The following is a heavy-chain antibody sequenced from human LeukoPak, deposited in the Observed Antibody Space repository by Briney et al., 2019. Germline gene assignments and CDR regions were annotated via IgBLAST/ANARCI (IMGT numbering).Heavy chain of an antibody. CDR1: GYIFTSYA. CDR3: ARDIDRVFNWFDP. CDR2: INAGNGNT. Sequence: ASVKVSCKASGYIFTSYAMHWVRQAPGQRLEWMGWINAGNGNTKYSQKFQGRVTITRDTSASTVYMGLSSLRSEDTAVYYCARDIDRVFNWFDPWGQGTLVTVSS. D-gene: IGHD6-13*01. V-gene: IGHV1-3*01. J-gene: IGHJ5*02.